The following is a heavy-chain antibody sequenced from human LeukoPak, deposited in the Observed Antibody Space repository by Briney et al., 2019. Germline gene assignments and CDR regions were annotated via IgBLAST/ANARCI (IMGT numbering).Heavy chain of an antibody. J-gene: IGHJ4*02. D-gene: IGHD3-22*01. CDR1: GGSISSSGYY. CDR2: IYYSGNT. V-gene: IGHV4-39*07. Sequence: SETLSLTCTVSGGSISSSGYYWAWIRQPPGKGLAWIGSIYYSGNTYYNPSLRSRVTISVDTSNNKFSLSLTSVTAADTVVYYCTREDRPFCPFAYWGQGVLVTVSS. CDR3: TREDRPFCPFAY.